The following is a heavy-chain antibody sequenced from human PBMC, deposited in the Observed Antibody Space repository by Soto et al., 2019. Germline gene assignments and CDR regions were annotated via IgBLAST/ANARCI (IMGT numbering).Heavy chain of an antibody. J-gene: IGHJ4*02. D-gene: IGHD3-10*01. V-gene: IGHV4-61*01. CDR1: GGSVSSGSYY. CDR2: IYYSGGT. CDR3: ERVAYYASGSYYNHGGFDY. Sequence: SETLSLTCTVSGGSVSSGSYYWSWIRQPPGKGLEWIGYIYYSGGTNYNPSPKSRVTISVDTSKNQFSLKLSSVTAADTAVYYCERVAYYASGSYYNHGGFDYWGQGTLVTVSS.